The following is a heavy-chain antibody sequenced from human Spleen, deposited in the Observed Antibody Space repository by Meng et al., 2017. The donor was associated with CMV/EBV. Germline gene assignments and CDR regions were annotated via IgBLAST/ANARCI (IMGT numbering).Heavy chain of an antibody. D-gene: IGHD3-3*01. CDR3: ARGGGTVRFLEWLNY. V-gene: IGHV1-8*01. CDR2: MNTNSGNT. Sequence: SGYTFTSYDINWVRQATGQRLEWMGWMNTNSGNTGDARKFQGRITMTRDTSTSTAYMELSSLTSEDTAVYFCARGGGTVRFLEWLNYWGQGTLVTVSS. CDR1: GYTFTSYD. J-gene: IGHJ4*02.